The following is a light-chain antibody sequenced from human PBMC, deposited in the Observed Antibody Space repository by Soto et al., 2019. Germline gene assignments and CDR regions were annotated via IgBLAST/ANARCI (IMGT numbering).Light chain of an antibody. J-gene: IGKJ1*01. CDR1: ESIRAW. Sequence: DIQMTQSPSTLSASIGDRVTITCRASESIRAWLAWYQHKPGKAPKFLIYDASSLESGVPSRFSGCGSGTEFTLTISNLQPDDFATYFCQQYHNYPRTFGQGTKVEIK. CDR3: QQYHNYPRT. CDR2: DAS. V-gene: IGKV1-5*01.